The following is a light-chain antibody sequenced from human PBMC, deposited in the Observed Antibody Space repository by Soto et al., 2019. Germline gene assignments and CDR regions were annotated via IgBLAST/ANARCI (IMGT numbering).Light chain of an antibody. Sequence: DNHLSPNTSTPYRSVGDPVGIICLASQDIGISLAWFQQRPGKAPTGLIYKASSLESGVPSRFSGSRSGTEFTLTISSLQPEDFATYYCLQYDDVVFTFGGGTKVDIK. CDR1: QDIGIS. CDR2: KAS. CDR3: LQYDDVVFT. V-gene: IGKV1-5*03. J-gene: IGKJ4*02.